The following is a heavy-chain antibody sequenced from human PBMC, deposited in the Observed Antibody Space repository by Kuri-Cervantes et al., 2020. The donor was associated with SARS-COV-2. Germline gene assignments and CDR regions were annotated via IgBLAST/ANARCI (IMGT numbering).Heavy chain of an antibody. D-gene: IGHD3-10*01. Sequence: ASVKVSCKASGYTFSTFRVYYMYWVRQAPGQGLEWMGWINPNSGGTNYAQKFQGWVTMTRDTSISTDYMGLSRLRSDDTAVYYCARGMVRGIIQNYYYTMDVWGQGTTVTVSS. V-gene: IGHV1-2*04. CDR1: GYTFSTFRVYY. CDR3: ARGMVRGIIQNYYYTMDV. J-gene: IGHJ6*02. CDR2: INPNSGGT.